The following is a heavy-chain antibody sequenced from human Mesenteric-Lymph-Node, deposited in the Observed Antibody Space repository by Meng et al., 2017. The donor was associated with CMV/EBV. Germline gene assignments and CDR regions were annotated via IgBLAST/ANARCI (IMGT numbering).Heavy chain of an antibody. CDR3: ANQEHGSGWYRGAFDM. D-gene: IGHD6-19*01. CDR1: GLTFSSYA. V-gene: IGHV3-23*01. Sequence: GESLKISCAASGLTFSSYAMSWVRQAPGKGLEWVSAISAGGGSTHYADSVKGRFTISRDNSKNTLYLQMMSLRAEDTAVYYCANQEHGSGWYRGAFDMWGRGTMVTVSS. CDR2: ISAGGGST. J-gene: IGHJ3*02.